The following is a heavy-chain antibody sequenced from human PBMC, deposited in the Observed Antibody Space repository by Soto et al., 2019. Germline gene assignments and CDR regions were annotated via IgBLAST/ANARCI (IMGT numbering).Heavy chain of an antibody. J-gene: IGHJ4*02. V-gene: IGHV1-24*01. CDR2: FDPEDGET. Sequence: ASVKVSCKVSGYTLTELSMHWVRQAPGKGLEWMGGFDPEDGETIYAQKFQGRVTMTEDTSTDTAYMELSSLRSEDTAVYYCATLSAYYYDSSGYYFDYWGQGTLVTVSS. D-gene: IGHD3-22*01. CDR1: GYTLTELS. CDR3: ATLSAYYYDSSGYYFDY.